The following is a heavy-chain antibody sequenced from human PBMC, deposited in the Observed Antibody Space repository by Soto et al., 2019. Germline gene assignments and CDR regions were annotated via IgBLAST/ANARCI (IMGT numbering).Heavy chain of an antibody. D-gene: IGHD6-19*01. CDR3: AKDGERVAVAGTGGFDY. CDR2: ISGSGGST. V-gene: IGHV3-23*01. J-gene: IGHJ4*02. CDR1: GFTFSSYA. Sequence: GGSLRLSCAASGFTFSSYAMSWVRQAPGKGLEWVSAISGSGGSTYYADSVKGRFTISRDNSKNTLYLQMNSLRAEDTAVYYCAKDGERVAVAGTGGFDYWGQGTLVTVSS.